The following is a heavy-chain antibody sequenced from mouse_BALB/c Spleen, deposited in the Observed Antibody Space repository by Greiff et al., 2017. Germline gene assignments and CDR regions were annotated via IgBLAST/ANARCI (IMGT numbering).Heavy chain of an antibody. J-gene: IGHJ4*01. CDR3: ARWGYDYYDYAMDY. CDR2: ISSGSSTT. CDR1: GFTFSSFG. Sequence: EVQLMESGGGLVQPGGSRTLSCAASGFTFSSFGMHWVRQAPEKGLEWVAYISSGSSTTNYADTVKGRFTISRDNPKNTVFLQMTSLRSEDTAIYYCARWGYDYYDYAMDYWGQGTSVTVSS. V-gene: IGHV5-17*02. D-gene: IGHD1-1*01.